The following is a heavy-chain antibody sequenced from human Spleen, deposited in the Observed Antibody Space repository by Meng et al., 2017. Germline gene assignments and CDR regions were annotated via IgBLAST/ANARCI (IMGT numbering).Heavy chain of an antibody. CDR1: GFTFSNYE. V-gene: IGHV3-48*03. D-gene: IGHD2-2*01. J-gene: IGHJ4*02. Sequence: LSLTCAASGFTFSNYEMNWVRQAPGKGLEWVSYISSSGSTIYYADSVKGRFTTSRDNAKNSLYLQMNSLRADDTAVYYCTRYRESIDYWGQGTLVTVSS. CDR2: ISSSGSTI. CDR3: TRYRESIDY.